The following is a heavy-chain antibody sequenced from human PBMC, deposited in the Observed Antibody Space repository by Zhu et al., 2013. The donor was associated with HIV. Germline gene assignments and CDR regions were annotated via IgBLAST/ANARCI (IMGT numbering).Heavy chain of an antibody. CDR1: GGTFSSYA. CDR3: ARGQPIVVVPAATPYYYYGMDV. D-gene: IGHD2-2*01. J-gene: IGHJ6*02. Sequence: QVQLVQSGAEVKKPGSSVKVSCKASGGTFSSYAISWVRQAPGQGLEWMGGIIPIFGTANYAQKFQGRVTITADESTSTAYMELSSLRSEDTAVYYCARGQPIVVVPAATPYYYYGMDVWGQGTTVTVSS. V-gene: IGHV1-69*01. CDR2: IIPIFGTA.